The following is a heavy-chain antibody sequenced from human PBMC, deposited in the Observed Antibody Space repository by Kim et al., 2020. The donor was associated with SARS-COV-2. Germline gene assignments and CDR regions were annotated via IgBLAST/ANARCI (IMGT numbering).Heavy chain of an antibody. J-gene: IGHJ2*01. CDR3: ARDDGDYGPWYFDL. D-gene: IGHD4-17*01. V-gene: IGHV1-18*01. Sequence: AQKLQGRVTMTTDTSTSTAYMELRSLRSDDTAVYYCARDDGDYGPWYFDLWGRGTLVTVSS.